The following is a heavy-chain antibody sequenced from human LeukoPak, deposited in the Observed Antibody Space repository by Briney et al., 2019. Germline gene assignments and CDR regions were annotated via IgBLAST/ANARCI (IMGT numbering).Heavy chain of an antibody. J-gene: IGHJ1*01. V-gene: IGHV3-66*01. CDR3: ASGTPTGREYFQH. CDR2: IYSGGST. Sequence: GGSLRLSCAASGFTVSSNYMSWVRQAPGKGLEWVSVIYSGGSTYYADSVKGRFTISRDNSKNTLYLQMNSLRAEDTAVYYCASGTPTGREYFQHWGQGTLVTVPS. D-gene: IGHD1-26*01. CDR1: GFTVSSNY.